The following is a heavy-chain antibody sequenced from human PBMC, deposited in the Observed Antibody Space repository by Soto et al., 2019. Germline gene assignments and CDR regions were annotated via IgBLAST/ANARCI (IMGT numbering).Heavy chain of an antibody. CDR2: ISSSSST. CDR3: AKAISGYNAPLDH. V-gene: IGHV3-48*01. Sequence: GGSLRLSCAAPGFTFSSYSMNWVRQAPGKGLEWVSYISSSSSTSYADSVKGRFTISRDNSKNTLYLQMNSLRAEDTAVYYCAKAISGYNAPLDHWGQGTRVTVSS. CDR1: GFTFSSYS. D-gene: IGHD1-20*01. J-gene: IGHJ4*02.